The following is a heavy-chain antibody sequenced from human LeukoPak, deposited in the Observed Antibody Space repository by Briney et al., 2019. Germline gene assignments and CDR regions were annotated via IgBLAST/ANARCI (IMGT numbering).Heavy chain of an antibody. V-gene: IGHV3-21*01. CDR3: AGVATAGTVADY. J-gene: IGHJ4*02. CDR1: GFTFSTYT. Sequence: NTGGSLRLSCAASGFTFSTYTMNWVRQAPGKGLEWVSSISSTSSYIYYADSVKGRFTISRDNAKNSLYLQMNSLRAEDTAVYYCAGVATAGTVADYWGQGTLVTVSS. D-gene: IGHD6-13*01. CDR2: ISSTSSYI.